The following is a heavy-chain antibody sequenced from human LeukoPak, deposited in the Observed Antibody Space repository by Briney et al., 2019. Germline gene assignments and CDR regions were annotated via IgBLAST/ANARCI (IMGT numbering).Heavy chain of an antibody. D-gene: IGHD5-24*01. CDR1: GGSISSGDYY. V-gene: IGHV4-30-4*08. Sequence: SQTLSLTCTVSGGSISSGDYYWSWIRQPPGKGLEWIGYIYYSGSTYYNPPLKSRVTISVDTSKNQFSLKLSSVTAADTAVYYCARAPRDGSSRYYYYYMDVWGKGTTVTVSS. J-gene: IGHJ6*03. CDR3: ARAPRDGSSRYYYYYMDV. CDR2: IYYSGST.